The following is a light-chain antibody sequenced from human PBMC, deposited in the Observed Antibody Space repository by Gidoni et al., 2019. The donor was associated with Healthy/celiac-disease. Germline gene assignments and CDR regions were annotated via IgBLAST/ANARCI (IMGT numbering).Light chain of an antibody. CDR2: GAS. Sequence: EIVFTQSPGTLSLSPGERATLSCRASQSGSSSYLAWYQQKPGQAPRLLIYGASSRATRSPDRVSGSGSGTDFTLNISRLEPEDFAVYYCKQYGSSPLTVGGGTKVEIK. CDR3: KQYGSSPLT. V-gene: IGKV3-20*01. CDR1: QSGSSSY. J-gene: IGKJ4*02.